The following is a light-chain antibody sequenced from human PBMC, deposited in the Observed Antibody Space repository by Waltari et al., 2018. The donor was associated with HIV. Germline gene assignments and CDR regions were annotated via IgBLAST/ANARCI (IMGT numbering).Light chain of an antibody. J-gene: IGKJ3*01. V-gene: IGKV2-28*01. CDR1: QSLLHSNGDHY. Sequence: DVVMTQSPISLSVSPCESASLSCRSSQSLLHSNGDHYLDWYFQKPGQSPQLLIYLGSIRAPGVPDRFSSAGSGTDFTLRISRVEPEDVGVYYCMQARQSTFTFGPGTKIEI. CDR3: MQARQSTFT. CDR2: LGS.